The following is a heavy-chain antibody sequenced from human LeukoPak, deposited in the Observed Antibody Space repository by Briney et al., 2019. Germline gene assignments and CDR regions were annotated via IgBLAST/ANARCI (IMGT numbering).Heavy chain of an antibody. D-gene: IGHD4/OR15-4a*01. V-gene: IGHV3-30*18. CDR3: AKGGGSRSYGAT. Sequence: GRSLRLSCAGSGFSFRSYSIHWVRQAPGKGLEWVAVISYDGSDKYYADSVKGGFTISRDNSKNTVYLQMNSLRTEDTAVYFCAKGGGSRSYGATWGQGTLVTVSS. J-gene: IGHJ5*02. CDR2: ISYDGSDK. CDR1: GFSFRSYS.